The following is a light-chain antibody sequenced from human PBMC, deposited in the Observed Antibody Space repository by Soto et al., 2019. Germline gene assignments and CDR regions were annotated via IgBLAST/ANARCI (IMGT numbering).Light chain of an antibody. J-gene: IGKJ1*01. CDR1: QSVSNNY. CDR2: GAS. CDR3: QQYGSSGT. Sequence: EIVLKQSPVTLSLSTRERATLSFMASQSVSNNYLAWYQQKPGQAPRLLIYGASNRATGIPDRFSGSGSGTDFTLTISRLETEDFAVYYCQQYGSSGTFGQGTKVDIK. V-gene: IGKV3-20*01.